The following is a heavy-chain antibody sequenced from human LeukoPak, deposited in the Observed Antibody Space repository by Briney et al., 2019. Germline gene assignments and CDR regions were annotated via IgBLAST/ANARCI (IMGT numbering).Heavy chain of an antibody. CDR2: ISSSSSYT. V-gene: IGHV3-11*06. D-gene: IGHD3-9*01. CDR3: ARDGLRYFDGDFDY. Sequence: GGSLRLSCAASGFTFSDYYMSWIGQAPGKGLEWVSYISSSSSYTNYADSVKGRFTISRDNAKNSLYLQMNGLRAEDTAVYHCARDGLRYFDGDFDYWGQGTLVTVSS. J-gene: IGHJ4*02. CDR1: GFTFSDYY.